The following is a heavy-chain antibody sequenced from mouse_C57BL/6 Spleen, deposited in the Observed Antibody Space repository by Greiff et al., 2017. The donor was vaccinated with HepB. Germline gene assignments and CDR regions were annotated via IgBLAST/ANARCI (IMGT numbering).Heavy chain of an antibody. CDR1: GYTFTSYD. J-gene: IGHJ4*01. Sequence: QVQLKESGPELVKPGASVKLSCKASGYTFTSYDINWVKQRPGQGLEWIGWIYPRDGSTKYNEKFKGKATLTVDTSSSTAYMELHSLTSEDSAVYFCARSDYYGSSYFFMDYWGQGTSVTVSS. CDR2: IYPRDGST. CDR3: ARSDYYGSSYFFMDY. V-gene: IGHV1-85*01. D-gene: IGHD1-1*01.